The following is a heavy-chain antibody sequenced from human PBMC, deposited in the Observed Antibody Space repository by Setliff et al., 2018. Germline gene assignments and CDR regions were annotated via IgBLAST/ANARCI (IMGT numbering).Heavy chain of an antibody. CDR1: GGTFSSYA. Sequence: SVKVSCKASGGTFSSYAISWVRQAPGQGLEWMGGIIPMFGTANYAQKFQGRVTITADESTSTAYMELSSLRSEDTAVYYCATSVSWIQLVLYPQGHPEPFDYWGQGTLVTVSS. D-gene: IGHD5-18*01. J-gene: IGHJ4*02. CDR2: IIPMFGTA. V-gene: IGHV1-69*13. CDR3: ATSVSWIQLVLYPQGHPEPFDY.